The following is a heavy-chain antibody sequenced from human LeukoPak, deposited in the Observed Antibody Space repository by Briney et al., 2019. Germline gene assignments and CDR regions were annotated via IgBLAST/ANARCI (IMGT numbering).Heavy chain of an antibody. D-gene: IGHD1-7*01. CDR2: IIPIFGAA. V-gene: IGHV1-69*13. CDR1: GGSFTKYT. CDR3: ATDELTGQLVF. J-gene: IGHJ4*02. Sequence: VASVKVSFKASGGSFTKYTLSWVRQAPGQGLEWMGGIIPIFGAANYAQKFRGRLTVTADESTTTAYMELNSLTSEDTAVYFCATDELTGQLVFWGQGTRVTVSS.